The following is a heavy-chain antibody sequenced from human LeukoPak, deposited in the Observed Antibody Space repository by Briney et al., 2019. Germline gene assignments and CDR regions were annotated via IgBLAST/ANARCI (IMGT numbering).Heavy chain of an antibody. CDR1: GYTLTELS. D-gene: IGHD6-19*01. J-gene: IGHJ4*02. CDR2: FDPEDGET. V-gene: IGHV1-24*01. Sequence: ASVKVSCKVSGYTLTELSMHWVRQAPGKGLEWMGGFDPEDGETIYAQKFQGRVTMTEDTSTDTAYMELSSLRSEDTAVYYCATDQTAVAGSSYFDYWGQGTLVTVSS. CDR3: ATDQTAVAGSSYFDY.